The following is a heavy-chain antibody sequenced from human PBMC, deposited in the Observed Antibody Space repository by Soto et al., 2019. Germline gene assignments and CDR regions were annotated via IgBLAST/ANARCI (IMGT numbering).Heavy chain of an antibody. CDR1: GGTFSSYA. D-gene: IGHD5-18*01. CDR3: AREDVDTPMVGRYYYYYYGMDV. J-gene: IGHJ6*02. V-gene: IGHV1-69*06. Sequence: SVKVSCKASGGTFSSYAISWVRQAPGQGLEWMGGIIPIFGTANYAQKFQGRVTITADKSTSTAYMELSSLRSEDTAVYYCAREDVDTPMVGRYYYYYYGMDVWGQGATVTVSS. CDR2: IIPIFGTA.